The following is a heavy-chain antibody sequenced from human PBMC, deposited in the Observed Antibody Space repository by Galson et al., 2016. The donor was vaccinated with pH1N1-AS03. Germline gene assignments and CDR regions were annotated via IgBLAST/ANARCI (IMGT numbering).Heavy chain of an antibody. Sequence: QSGAEVTKPGDSLKISCKSSGYGFNGYWTGWVRQMPGKGLEWMGILFPGDSDTRYSPSFQGQVTISADKSTKTTYLQWRSLKAADTAIYYCARPAHYDGSGRDALDVWGQGTMLIVSS. D-gene: IGHD3-22*01. J-gene: IGHJ3*01. CDR2: LFPGDSDT. CDR3: ARPAHYDGSGRDALDV. CDR1: GYGFNGYW. V-gene: IGHV5-51*03.